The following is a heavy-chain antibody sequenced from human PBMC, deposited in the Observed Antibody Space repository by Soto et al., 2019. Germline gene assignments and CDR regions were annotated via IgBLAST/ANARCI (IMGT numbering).Heavy chain of an antibody. CDR2: IYYSGST. D-gene: IGHD3-3*01. J-gene: IGHJ4*02. CDR1: GVSISSGGYY. Sequence: SETLSLTCTVSGVSISSGGYYWSWIRQHPGKGLEWIEYIYYSGSTYYNPSLKSRVTIPVDTSKNQFSLKLSSVTAADTAVYYCARGRVTDFWSGYYTGYFFDYWGQGTLVTVSS. V-gene: IGHV4-31*03. CDR3: ARGRVTDFWSGYYTGYFFDY.